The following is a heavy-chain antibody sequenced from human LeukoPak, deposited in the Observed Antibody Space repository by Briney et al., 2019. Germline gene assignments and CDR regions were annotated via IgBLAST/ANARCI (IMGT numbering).Heavy chain of an antibody. D-gene: IGHD3-22*01. CDR2: MNPNSGNT. Sequence: ASVKVSCKASGYTFTSYDINWVRQATGQGLEWMGWMNPNSGNTGYAQKFQGRVTMTRNTSISTAYMELSSLRSEDTAVYYCARKAPNDSSGYYYRGQFDPWGQGTLVTVSS. V-gene: IGHV1-8*02. J-gene: IGHJ5*02. CDR1: GYTFTSYD. CDR3: ARKAPNDSSGYYYRGQFDP.